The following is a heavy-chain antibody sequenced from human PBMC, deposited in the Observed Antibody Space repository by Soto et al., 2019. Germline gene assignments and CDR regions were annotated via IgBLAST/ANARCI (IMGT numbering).Heavy chain of an antibody. Sequence: QVQLVQSGAEVKKPGASVRVSCKTSGYTFINYGITWVRQAPGQGLEWMGWLSAYNGDTSSSEKLQDRFTMTTDTSTNTGYMDLRSRTADDTDVYDCARGSAIVGGAEALDVWGQGTMVIVSS. CDR1: GYTFINYG. D-gene: IGHD1-26*01. J-gene: IGHJ3*01. CDR3: ARGSAIVGGAEALDV. V-gene: IGHV1-18*01. CDR2: LSAYNGDT.